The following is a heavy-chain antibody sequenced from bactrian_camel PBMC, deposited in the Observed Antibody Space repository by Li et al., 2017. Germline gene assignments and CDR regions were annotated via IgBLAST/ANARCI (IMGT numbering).Heavy chain of an antibody. D-gene: IGHD7*01. J-gene: IGHJ4*01. CDR2: INLGSTT. V-gene: IGHV3S28*01. CDR1: GFGVSTYD. Sequence: QLVESGGGSVQPGGSLRVSFAASGFGVSTYDMSWVRQAPGKGLEWVSGINLGSTTYYADSVKGRFTISRDNSKNTLWLQMNNLKSEDTARYYCKRRFGTDDTLYEYCVQETQVTV. CDR3: KRRFGTDDTLYEY.